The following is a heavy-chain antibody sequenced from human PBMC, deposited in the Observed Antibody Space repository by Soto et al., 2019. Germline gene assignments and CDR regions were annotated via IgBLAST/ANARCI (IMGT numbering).Heavy chain of an antibody. CDR1: GGSISSSNW. V-gene: IGHV4-4*02. D-gene: IGHD2-2*01. Sequence: QVQLQESGPGLVKPSGTLSLTCAVSGGSISSSNWWSWVRQPPGKGLEWIGEIYHSGSTNYNPSLKSRVTISVDKSKNQFPLKLSSVTAADTAVYYCARVRVLVPAANHYYYGMDVWGQGTTVTVSS. J-gene: IGHJ6*02. CDR3: ARVRVLVPAANHYYYGMDV. CDR2: IYHSGST.